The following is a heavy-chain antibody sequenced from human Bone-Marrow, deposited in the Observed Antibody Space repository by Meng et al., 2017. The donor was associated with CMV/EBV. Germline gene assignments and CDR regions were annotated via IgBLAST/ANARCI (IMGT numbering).Heavy chain of an antibody. J-gene: IGHJ5*02. CDR2: NIPIFGTA. CDR3: ATHSGAARRRAWFDP. Sequence: SVKVSCKASGGTFSSYAISWVRQAPGQGLEWMGGNIPIFGTANYAQKFQGRVTITTDESTSTAYMELSSLRSEDTAVYYCATHSGAARRRAWFDPWGQGTLVTVSS. D-gene: IGHD6-6*01. V-gene: IGHV1-69*05. CDR1: GGTFSSYA.